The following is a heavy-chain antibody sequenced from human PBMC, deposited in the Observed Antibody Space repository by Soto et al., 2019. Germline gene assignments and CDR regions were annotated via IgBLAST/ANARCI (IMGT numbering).Heavy chain of an antibody. CDR2: ISGNGGST. Sequence: PGGSLRLSCAASGFTFSSYAMSWVRQAPGKGLEWVSAISGNGGSTYYAVSVKGRFTISRDTSKNTLYLQMNSLRAEDTAVYYCAKVPRFYYDSSGYPFDYWGQGTLVTVSS. CDR1: GFTFSSYA. D-gene: IGHD3-22*01. CDR3: AKVPRFYYDSSGYPFDY. V-gene: IGHV3-23*01. J-gene: IGHJ4*02.